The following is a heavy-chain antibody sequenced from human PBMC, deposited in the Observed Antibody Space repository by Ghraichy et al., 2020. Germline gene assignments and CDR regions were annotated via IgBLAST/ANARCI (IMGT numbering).Heavy chain of an antibody. CDR3: APRPDKYSRDFDY. CDR2: ISGSGGST. J-gene: IGHJ4*02. CDR1: GFTFSSYA. V-gene: IGHV3-23*01. D-gene: IGHD6-6*01. Sequence: GGSLRLSCAASGFTFSSYAMSWVRQAPGKGLGWVSAISGSGGSTYYADSVKGRFTISRDNSKNTLYLQMNSLRAEDTAVYYCAPRPDKYSRDFDYWGQGTLVTVSS.